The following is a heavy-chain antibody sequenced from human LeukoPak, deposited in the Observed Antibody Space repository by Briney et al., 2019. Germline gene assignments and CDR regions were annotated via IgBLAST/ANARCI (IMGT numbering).Heavy chain of an antibody. D-gene: IGHD1-1*01. CDR2: IYPGDSDT. Sequence: GESLKISCEGSGYNFNTFWIGWVRQKPGEGLEWVGIIYPGDSDTKYSPAVQGQVTISADKPITTAYLQWSSLKASDTAMYYCARVQLEGREATIFDYWGQGTLVTVSS. CDR3: ARVQLEGREATIFDY. J-gene: IGHJ4*02. V-gene: IGHV5-51*04. CDR1: GYNFNTFW.